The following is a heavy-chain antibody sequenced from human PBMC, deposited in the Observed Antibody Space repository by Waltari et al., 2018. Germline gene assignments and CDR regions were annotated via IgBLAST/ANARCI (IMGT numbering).Heavy chain of an antibody. D-gene: IGHD5-12*01. CDR2: VSYSGTT. Sequence: QLQLQESGPRLVRPSETLSLIFRVSGVSITSNRHYWAWIRHSPGQGLEWIGTVSYSGTTYISPSLKSRVSVSRDTSKNQVSLILGSVTAADMAVYYCATYIGASVGTAASDVWGQGTMVTVSS. J-gene: IGHJ3*01. V-gene: IGHV4-39*01. CDR3: ATYIGASVGTAASDV. CDR1: GVSITSNRHY.